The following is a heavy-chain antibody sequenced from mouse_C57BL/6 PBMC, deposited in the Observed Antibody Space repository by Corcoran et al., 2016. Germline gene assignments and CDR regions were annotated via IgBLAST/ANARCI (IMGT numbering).Heavy chain of an antibody. CDR3: ARRATYSNFDY. V-gene: IGHV8-12*01. CDR1: GFSLSTSGMG. D-gene: IGHD2-5*01. Sequence: QVTLKESGPGILQSSQTLSLTCCFSGFSLSTSGMGVSWIRQPSGKGLEWLAHIYWDDDKRYNPSLKSRLTISKDTSRNQVFLKITSVDTADTATYYCARRATYSNFDYWGQSTTLTVSS. J-gene: IGHJ2*01. CDR2: IYWDDDK.